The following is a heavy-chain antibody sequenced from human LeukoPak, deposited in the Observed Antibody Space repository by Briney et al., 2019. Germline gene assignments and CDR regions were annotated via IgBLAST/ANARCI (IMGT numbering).Heavy chain of an antibody. V-gene: IGHV3-7*01. D-gene: IGHD1-26*01. CDR3: ARDPKMIYRIVGTTGYFGY. J-gene: IGHJ4*02. CDR2: IKQDGSEK. CDR1: GFTFSSFW. Sequence: GGSLRLSCAASGFTFSSFWMSWVRQAPGKGLEWVANIKQDGSEKYYVDSVKGRFTVSRDNAKNSLYLQMNSLRAEDTAVYYCARDPKMIYRIVGTTGYFGYWGQGTLVTVSS.